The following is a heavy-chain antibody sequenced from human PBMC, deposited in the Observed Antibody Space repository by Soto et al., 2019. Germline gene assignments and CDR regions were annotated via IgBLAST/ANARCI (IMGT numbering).Heavy chain of an antibody. V-gene: IGHV3-48*02. CDR3: ARDRDGDEDFDS. Sequence: PGGSLRLSCAACGFTFSTYDMNWVRQAPGKGLEWISFISGTSPTTSYADSVRGRFTISRDDARNSLYLQMNSPRDDDTAVYYCARDRDGDEDFDSWGQGTLVTVSS. CDR2: ISGTSPTT. CDR1: GFTFSTYD. J-gene: IGHJ4*02. D-gene: IGHD2-15*01.